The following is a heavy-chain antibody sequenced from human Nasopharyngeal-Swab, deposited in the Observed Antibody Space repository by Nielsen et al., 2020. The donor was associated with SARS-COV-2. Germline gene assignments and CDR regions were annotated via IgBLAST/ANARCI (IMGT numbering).Heavy chain of an antibody. CDR3: ASSPITMVRGVTDY. Sequence: GESLKLSCAASGFTFSSYSMNWVRQAPGKGLEWVSSISSSSSYIYYADSVKGRFTISRDNAKNSLYLQMNSLRAEDTAVYYCASSPITMVRGVTDYWGQGTLVTVSS. CDR1: GFTFSSYS. V-gene: IGHV3-21*01. J-gene: IGHJ4*02. D-gene: IGHD3-10*01. CDR2: ISSSSSYI.